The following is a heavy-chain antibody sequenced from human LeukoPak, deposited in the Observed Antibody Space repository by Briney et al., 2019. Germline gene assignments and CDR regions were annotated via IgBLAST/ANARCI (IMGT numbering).Heavy chain of an antibody. CDR3: ARDAYCTNGVCYTYNWFDP. Sequence: PGGSLRLSCAASGFTFDDYAMHWVRQAPGKGLEWVAVISYDGSNKYYADSVKGRFTISRDNSKNTLYLQMNSLRAEDTAVYYCARDAYCTNGVCYTYNWFDPWGQGTLVTVSS. D-gene: IGHD2-8*01. CDR2: ISYDGSNK. V-gene: IGHV3-30*04. CDR1: GFTFDDYA. J-gene: IGHJ5*02.